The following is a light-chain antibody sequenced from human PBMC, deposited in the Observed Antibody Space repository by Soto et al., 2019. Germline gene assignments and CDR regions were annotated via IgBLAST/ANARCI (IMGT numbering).Light chain of an antibody. J-gene: IGLJ2*01. V-gene: IGLV4-60*03. Sequence: QLVLTQSSSASASLGSSAKLTCTLSSGHSTYIIAWHQQQPGKAPRSLMKLERSGSYNKGSGVPDRFSGSSSGADRYLTISNVQSEDEADYYCETWDSNTVVFGGGTKLTVL. CDR3: ETWDSNTVV. CDR2: LERSGSY. CDR1: SGHSTYI.